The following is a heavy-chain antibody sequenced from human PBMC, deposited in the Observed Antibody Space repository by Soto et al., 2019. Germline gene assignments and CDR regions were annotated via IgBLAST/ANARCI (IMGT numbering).Heavy chain of an antibody. CDR1: GYSFTSYW. Sequence: PGESLKISCTGSGYSFTSYWISWVRQMPGKGLECMGRIDPSDSYTNYSPSFQGHVTISADKSIRTAYLQWSSLKASETAMYYCARPYCSSTSCYTDYYYGMDVLGQGTTVTVSS. D-gene: IGHD2-2*02. CDR3: ARPYCSSTSCYTDYYYGMDV. V-gene: IGHV5-10-1*01. CDR2: IDPSDSYT. J-gene: IGHJ6*02.